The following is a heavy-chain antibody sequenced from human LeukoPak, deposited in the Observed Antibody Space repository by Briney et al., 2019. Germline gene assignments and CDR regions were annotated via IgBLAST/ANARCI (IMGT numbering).Heavy chain of an antibody. D-gene: IGHD1-26*01. CDR3: ARVPRGSYYLGHLDP. J-gene: IGHJ5*02. Sequence: SETLSLTCTVSGGSISSHYWSWIRQPPGKGLEWIGYIYYSGSTNYNPSLKSRVTISVDTSKNQFSLKLSSVTAADTAVYYYARVPRGSYYLGHLDPWGQGTLVTVSS. V-gene: IGHV4-59*11. CDR1: GGSISSHY. CDR2: IYYSGST.